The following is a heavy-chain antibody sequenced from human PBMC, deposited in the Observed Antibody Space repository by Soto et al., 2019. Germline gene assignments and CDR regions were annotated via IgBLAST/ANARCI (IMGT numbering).Heavy chain of an antibody. CDR1: GGTFSNYP. CDR3: ARGNHRWLQLWYFDL. CDR2: IIPIFGTV. Sequence: SVKGSCKASGGTFSNYPVSWVRQAPGQGLEWMGGIIPIFGTVNYAQKFQGRLTITADESPSTAYMELSSLRSEDTAVYYCARGNHRWLQLWYFDLWGRGTLVTVSS. J-gene: IGHJ2*01. V-gene: IGHV1-69*13. D-gene: IGHD5-12*01.